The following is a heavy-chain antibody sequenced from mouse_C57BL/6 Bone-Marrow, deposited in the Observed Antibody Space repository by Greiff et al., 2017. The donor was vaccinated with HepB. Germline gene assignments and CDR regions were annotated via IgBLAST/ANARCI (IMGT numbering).Heavy chain of an antibody. V-gene: IGHV1-81*01. CDR3: ARGELYYAMDY. J-gene: IGHJ4*01. CDR1: GYTFTSYG. Sequence: VQRVESGAELARPGASVKLSCKASGYTFTSYGISWVKQRTGQGLEWIGEIYPRSGNTYYNEKFKGKATLTADKSSSTAYMELRSLTSEDSAVYFCARGELYYAMDYWGQGTSVTVSS. CDR2: IYPRSGNT.